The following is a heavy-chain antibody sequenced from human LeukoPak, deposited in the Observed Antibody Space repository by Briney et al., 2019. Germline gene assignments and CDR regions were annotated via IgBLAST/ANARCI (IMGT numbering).Heavy chain of an antibody. D-gene: IGHD3-9*01. Sequence: SETLSLTCTVSGGSISSGSYYWSWIRQPAGKGLEWIGRIYTSGSTNYNPSLKSRVTISVDTSKNQFSLKLSSVTAADTAVYYCARGYDILTGYYASFDYWGQGTLVTVSS. V-gene: IGHV4-61*02. CDR2: IYTSGST. CDR3: ARGYDILTGYYASFDY. CDR1: GGSISSGSYY. J-gene: IGHJ4*02.